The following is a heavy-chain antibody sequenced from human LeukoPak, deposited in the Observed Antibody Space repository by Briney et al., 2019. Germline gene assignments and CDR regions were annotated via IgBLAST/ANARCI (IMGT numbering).Heavy chain of an antibody. V-gene: IGHV3-30*03. Sequence: PGGSLRLSCSASGFTFSNYGMDWVRQAPGQGLEGGAVISYDGSNKYYADSVKGRFTISGDTSKNTLYLQMNSLRAEDTAVYYCARDRCSSTSCYTHYFDYWGQGNLVTVSS. J-gene: IGHJ4*02. CDR1: GFTFSNYG. CDR3: ARDRCSSTSCYTHYFDY. D-gene: IGHD2-2*02. CDR2: ISYDGSNK.